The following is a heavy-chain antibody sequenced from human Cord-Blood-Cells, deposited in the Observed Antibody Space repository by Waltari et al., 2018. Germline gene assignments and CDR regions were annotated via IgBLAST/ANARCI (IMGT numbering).Heavy chain of an antibody. J-gene: IGHJ6*02. V-gene: IGHV1-69-2*01. CDR2: VDPEDGET. CDR3: AIPQETYYYYGMDV. Sequence: EVQLVQTGAEAKRTGATVKISCKVSEHPCTHYYLHWVKQAPGQGLEWMGLVDPEDGETIYAEKFQCRVTITADTSTDTAYMELSSLRSEDTAVYYCAIPQETYYYYGMDVWGQGTTVTVSS. CDR1: EHPCTHYY.